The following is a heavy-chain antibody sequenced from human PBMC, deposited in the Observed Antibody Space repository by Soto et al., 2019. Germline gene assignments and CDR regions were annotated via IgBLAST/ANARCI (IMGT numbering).Heavy chain of an antibody. CDR1: GFTFSSYD. CDR2: IGTAGDT. V-gene: IGHV3-13*04. J-gene: IGHJ6*02. D-gene: IGHD3-22*01. CDR3: ARASSYYDTYYSGMDV. Sequence: HPGGSLRLSCAASGFTFSSYDMHWVRQATGKGLEWVSAIGTAGDTYYPGSVKGRFTISRENAKNSLYLQMNSLRAGDTAVYYCARASSYYDTYYSGMDVWGQRNTVTVSS.